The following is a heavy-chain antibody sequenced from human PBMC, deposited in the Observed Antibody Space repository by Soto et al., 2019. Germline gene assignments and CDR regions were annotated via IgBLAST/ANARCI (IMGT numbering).Heavy chain of an antibody. CDR1: GGTFSSYA. Sequence: SVKVSCKASGGTFSSYAISWVRQAPGQGLEWMGGIIPIFGTANYAQKFQGRVTITADESTSTAYMELSSLRSEDTAVYYRASDFGYGDSYWFDPWGQGSLVTVSS. D-gene: IGHD4-17*01. CDR2: IIPIFGTA. CDR3: ASDFGYGDSYWFDP. V-gene: IGHV1-69*13. J-gene: IGHJ5*02.